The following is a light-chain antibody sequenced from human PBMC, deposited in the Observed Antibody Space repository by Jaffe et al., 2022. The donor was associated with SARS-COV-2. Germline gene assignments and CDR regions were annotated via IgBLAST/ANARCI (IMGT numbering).Light chain of an antibody. CDR2: DVS. J-gene: IGLJ1*01. CDR3: CSYAGSYTYV. V-gene: IGLV2-11*01. Sequence: QSALTQPASVSGSPGQSIAISCTGTSSDVGNYNLVSWYQQHPGKAPQLMIYDVSKRPSGVPDRFSGSKSGNTASLTISGLQAVDEADYYCCSYAGSYTYVFGTGTRVTVL. CDR1: SSDVGNYNL.